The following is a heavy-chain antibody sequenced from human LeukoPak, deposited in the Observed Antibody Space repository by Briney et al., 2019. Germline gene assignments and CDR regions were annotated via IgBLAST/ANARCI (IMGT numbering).Heavy chain of an antibody. V-gene: IGHV3-33*01. CDR2: IWYDGSNK. Sequence: GGSLRLSCAASGFTCSSYGMHWVRQAPGKGLEWVAVIWYDGSNKYYADSVKGRFTISRDNSKNTLYLQMNSLRGEDTAIYYCARIFLTYSGYDLNFFDSWGQGVLVTVS. CDR1: GFTCSSYG. CDR3: ARIFLTYSGYDLNFFDS. J-gene: IGHJ4*02. D-gene: IGHD5-12*01.